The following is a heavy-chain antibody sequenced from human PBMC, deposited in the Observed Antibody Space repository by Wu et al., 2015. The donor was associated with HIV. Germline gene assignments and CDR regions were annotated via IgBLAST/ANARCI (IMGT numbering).Heavy chain of an antibody. Sequence: QLVQSGAEVTKPGASVSVSCQTSGYTFTDHYIHWVRQAPGQGLEWMGWIRPDSGATNYAEKFEDRVTMTRDASISTAYMQLNRLRSDDTAVYFCARVSSGRNWYYHFDFWGQGTLVTVSS. D-gene: IGHD2/OR15-2a*01. CDR2: IRPDSGAT. V-gene: IGHV1-2*02. CDR1: GYTFTDHY. CDR3: ARVSSGRNWYYHFDF. J-gene: IGHJ4*02.